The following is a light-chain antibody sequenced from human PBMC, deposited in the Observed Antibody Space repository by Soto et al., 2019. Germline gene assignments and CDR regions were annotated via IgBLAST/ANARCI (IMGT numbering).Light chain of an antibody. J-gene: IGKJ1*01. Sequence: DIQMTQSPSSLSASVGYRFTITCRASQNISTFLNWYQQKPGKAPKLLIYAASSLQSGVPSRFSGSRSGPDFTLTISSLQPEDFATYYCQQSYSSPPTFGQGTTGDIK. CDR2: AAS. CDR3: QQSYSSPPT. CDR1: QNISTF. V-gene: IGKV1-39*01.